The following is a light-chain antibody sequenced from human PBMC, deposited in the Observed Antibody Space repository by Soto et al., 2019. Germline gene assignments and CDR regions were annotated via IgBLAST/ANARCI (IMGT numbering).Light chain of an antibody. V-gene: IGKV2-24*01. J-gene: IGKJ1*01. CDR1: QSLVHSDGNTY. Sequence: DIVMTQTPLSSPVTLGQPASISCRSSQSLVHSDGNTYLSWFQQRPGQPPRLLIYKISHRFSGVPDRFSGSGAGTDFTLKISRVEAEDVRVYYCMQLTQFPWTFGQGTKVEIK. CDR2: KIS. CDR3: MQLTQFPWT.